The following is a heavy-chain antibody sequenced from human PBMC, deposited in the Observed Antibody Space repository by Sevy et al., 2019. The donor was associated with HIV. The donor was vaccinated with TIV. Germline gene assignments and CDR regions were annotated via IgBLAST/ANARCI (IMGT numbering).Heavy chain of an antibody. D-gene: IGHD6-13*01. CDR1: GGSISSYY. J-gene: IGHJ4*02. CDR2: IYYSGST. Sequence: SETLSLTCTVSGGSISSYYWSWIRQPPGKGLEWIGYIYYSGSTNYNPSLKSRVTISADMSKNQFSLKLSSVTAADTAVYDCARTHIEATYGHFDYWGQGTLVTVSS. CDR3: ARTHIEATYGHFDY. V-gene: IGHV4-59*13.